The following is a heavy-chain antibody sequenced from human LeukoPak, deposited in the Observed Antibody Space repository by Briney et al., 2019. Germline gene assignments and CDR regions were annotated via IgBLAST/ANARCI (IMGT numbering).Heavy chain of an antibody. J-gene: IGHJ6*02. CDR1: GYTFTGYY. D-gene: IGHD6-19*01. CDR2: INPNSGGT. CDR3: ASPSGTAVAGDYYYYYGMDV. V-gene: IGHV1-2*02. Sequence: ASVKVSCKASGYTFTGYYMHWVRQAPGQGLEWMGWINPNSGGTNYAQKFQGRVTMTRDTSISTAYMELSRLRSDDTAVHYCASPSGTAVAGDYYYYYGMDVWGQGTTVTVSS.